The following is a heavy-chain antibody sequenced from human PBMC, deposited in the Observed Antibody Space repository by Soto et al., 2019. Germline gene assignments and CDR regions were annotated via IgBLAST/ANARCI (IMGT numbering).Heavy chain of an antibody. Sequence: YWSWIRQHPGKGLEWIGYIYYSGSTYYNPSLKSRVTISVDTSKNQFSLKLSSVTAADTAVYYCARAHYGGNRHLWGQGTLVTV. D-gene: IGHD4-17*01. J-gene: IGHJ4*02. CDR3: ARAHYGGNRHL. V-gene: IGHV4-31*02. CDR2: IYYSGST. CDR1: Y.